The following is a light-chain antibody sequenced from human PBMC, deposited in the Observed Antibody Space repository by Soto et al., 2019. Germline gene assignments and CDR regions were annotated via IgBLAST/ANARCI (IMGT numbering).Light chain of an antibody. CDR1: QSLLYTNGYNY. J-gene: IGKJ5*01. Sequence: DILMTQTPLSLPVTPGEAAAISCRPSQSLLYTNGYNYLDWYLQKPGQSPQLLIYLGSNRAPGVPDRFSGSGSGTDFKLKISRVEAEDVGVYYCMQSLQDVTFGQGTRLEIK. CDR3: MQSLQDVT. V-gene: IGKV2-28*01. CDR2: LGS.